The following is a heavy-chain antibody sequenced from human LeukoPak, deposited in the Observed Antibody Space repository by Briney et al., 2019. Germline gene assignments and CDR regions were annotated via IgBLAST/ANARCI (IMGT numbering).Heavy chain of an antibody. J-gene: IGHJ4*02. CDR1: GFTFSSYG. Sequence: GGSVRLSCAASGFTFSSYGMHWVRQAPGKGLEWVAVIWYDGSNKYYEDSVKGRFTISRDNSKSTLFLQMNSLRAEDTAVYYCAKDRSTVGYTYGLDYWGQGTLVTDSS. CDR2: IWYDGSNK. V-gene: IGHV3-30*02. D-gene: IGHD5-18*01. CDR3: AKDRSTVGYTYGLDY.